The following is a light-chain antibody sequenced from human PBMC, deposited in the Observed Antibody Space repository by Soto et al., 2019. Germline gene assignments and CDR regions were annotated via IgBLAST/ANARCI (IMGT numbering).Light chain of an antibody. CDR1: QSLRNN. V-gene: IGKV3-15*01. CDR2: DAS. J-gene: IGKJ2*01. CDR3: QQYNNWPPHT. Sequence: IVLTQSPGALSLSLGERATLSCRASQSLRNNYLAWYQQRPGQSPRLLIYDASTRATGIPARFSGSGSGTEFTLTISSLQSEDFAVYYCQQYNNWPPHTFGQGTKLEIK.